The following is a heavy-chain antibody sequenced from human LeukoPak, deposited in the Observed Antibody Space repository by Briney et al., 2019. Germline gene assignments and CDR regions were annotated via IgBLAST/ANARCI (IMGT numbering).Heavy chain of an antibody. D-gene: IGHD2-15*01. J-gene: IGHJ4*02. Sequence: GESLKISCKGSGYSFTSYWIGWVRQMPGKGLEWMGMIYPGDSDTRYSPSFQGQVTISADKSISTAYLQWSSLKASDTAMYYCARPYCSGGSCYLYFDYWGQGTLVTVSS. CDR1: GYSFTSYW. V-gene: IGHV5-51*01. CDR2: IYPGDSDT. CDR3: ARPYCSGGSCYLYFDY.